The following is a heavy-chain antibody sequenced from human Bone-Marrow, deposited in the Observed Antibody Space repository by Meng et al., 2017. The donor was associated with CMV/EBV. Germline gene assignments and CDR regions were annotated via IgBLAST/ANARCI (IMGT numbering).Heavy chain of an antibody. Sequence: GGSLRLSCAASGFTFSPYSMNWVRQAPGEGLEWVSYISSSSSIKYYADSVKGRFTISRDNAKNSLYLQMNSLRAEDTAVYYCARDTSDFWSGYHYYYYDMDVWGQGTTVTVSS. V-gene: IGHV3-48*04. D-gene: IGHD3-3*01. J-gene: IGHJ6*02. CDR3: ARDTSDFWSGYHYYYYDMDV. CDR2: ISSSSSIK. CDR1: GFTFSPYS.